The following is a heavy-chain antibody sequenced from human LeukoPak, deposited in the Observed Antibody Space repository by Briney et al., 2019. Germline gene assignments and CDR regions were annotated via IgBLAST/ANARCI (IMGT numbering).Heavy chain of an antibody. J-gene: IGHJ4*02. CDR2: IYYSGST. V-gene: IGHV4-61*01. CDR1: GGSIRSSYYY. CDR3: ARDRPGLAIDY. Sequence: PSETLSLTCTVSGGSIRSSYYYWGWIRQPPGKGLEWIGYIYYSGSTNYNPSLKSRVTISVDTSKNQFSLKLSSVTAADTAVYYRARDRPGLAIDYWGQGTLVTVSS. D-gene: IGHD2-2*02.